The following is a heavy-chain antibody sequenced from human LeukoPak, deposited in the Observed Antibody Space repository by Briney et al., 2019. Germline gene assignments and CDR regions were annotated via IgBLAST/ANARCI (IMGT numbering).Heavy chain of an antibody. Sequence: GGSLRLSCAASGFTFGSYGIHWVRQAPGKGLEWVAFIRYDGSHKYYADSVKGRITISRDDSKNMLFLQMNSLRGEDTAVYYCAKDVGSYVYNEGFYMDVWGKGTTVTVSS. CDR3: AKDVGSYVYNEGFYMDV. CDR1: GFTFGSYG. D-gene: IGHD5-18*01. CDR2: IRYDGSHK. J-gene: IGHJ6*03. V-gene: IGHV3-30*02.